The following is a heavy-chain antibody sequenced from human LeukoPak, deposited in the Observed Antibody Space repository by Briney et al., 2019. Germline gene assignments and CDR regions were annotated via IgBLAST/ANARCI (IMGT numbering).Heavy chain of an antibody. J-gene: IGHJ4*02. CDR1: GYSINSEYY. V-gene: IGHV4-38-2*01. CDR3: ARNISLGKDATMVTVVDY. Sequence: SETLSLTCAVSGYSINSEYYWGWIRQPPGKGLEWIGSIYHSGSTSYNPSLKSRVTISVDTSKNHFSLRLTSVTAADTAVYYCARNISLGKDATMVTVVDYWGQGTLVTVSS. CDR2: IYHSGST. D-gene: IGHD5-18*01.